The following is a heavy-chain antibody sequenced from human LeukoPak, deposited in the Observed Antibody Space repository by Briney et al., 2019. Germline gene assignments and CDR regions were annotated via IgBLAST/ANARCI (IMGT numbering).Heavy chain of an antibody. J-gene: IGHJ6*04. CDR1: GYTFTSYG. V-gene: IGHV1-18*04. CDR2: ISAYNGNT. CDR3: ARDRMVRGFDYYYGMDV. Sequence: ASVKVSCKASGYTFTSYGISWVRQAPGQGLEWMGWISAYNGNTNYAQKLQGRVTMTTDTSTSTAYMELRSLRSDDTAVYYCARDRMVRGFDYYYGMDVWGKGTTVTVSS. D-gene: IGHD3-10*01.